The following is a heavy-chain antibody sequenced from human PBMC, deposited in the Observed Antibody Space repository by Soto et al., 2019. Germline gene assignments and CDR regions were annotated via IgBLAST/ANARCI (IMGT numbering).Heavy chain of an antibody. V-gene: IGHV3-30-3*01. J-gene: IGHJ6*02. CDR3: ASCIAARPGPGYYDYYYGMDV. CDR1: GFTFSSYA. CDR2: ISYDGSNK. D-gene: IGHD6-6*01. Sequence: QVQLVESGGGFVQPGRSLRLSCAASGFTFSSYAMHWVRQAPGTGLEWVAVISYDGSNKYYADSVKGRVTISRDNSKNTLYRQMNSLRAEDTAVYYCASCIAARPGPGYYDYYYGMDVWGQGTTVTFSS.